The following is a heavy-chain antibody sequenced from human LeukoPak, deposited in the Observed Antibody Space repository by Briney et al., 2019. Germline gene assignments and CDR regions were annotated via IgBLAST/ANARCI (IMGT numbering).Heavy chain of an antibody. Sequence: ASVKVSCKASGYTFTGYYMHWVRQAPGQGLEWMGWINPNSGGTNYAQKFQGRVTMTRDTSISTAYMGLSRLRSDDTAVYYCARAAVAWTVTTAFDIWGQGTMVTVSS. CDR1: GYTFTGYY. V-gene: IGHV1-2*02. CDR3: ARAAVAWTVTTAFDI. CDR2: INPNSGGT. J-gene: IGHJ3*02. D-gene: IGHD4-17*01.